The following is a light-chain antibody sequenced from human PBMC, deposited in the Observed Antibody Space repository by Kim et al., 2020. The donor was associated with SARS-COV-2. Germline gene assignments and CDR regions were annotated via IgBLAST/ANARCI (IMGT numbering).Light chain of an antibody. CDR2: EVG. CDR3: SSYASNIAWV. Sequence: GQSDTVSGTGTRGNVGDYNYVSWYQQHPGKAPKLMIYEVGKRPAGVPDRFSGSKTGNTASLTVSGLQAEDEADYYCSSYASNIAWVFGGGTKLTVL. V-gene: IGLV2-8*01. J-gene: IGLJ3*02. CDR1: RGNVGDYNY.